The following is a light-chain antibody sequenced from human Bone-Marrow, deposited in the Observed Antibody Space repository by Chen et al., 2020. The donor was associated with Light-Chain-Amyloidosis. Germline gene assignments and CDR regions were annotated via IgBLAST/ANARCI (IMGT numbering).Light chain of an antibody. V-gene: IGLV2-14*01. J-gene: IGLJ2*01. CDR1: SSAVGGYNY. Sequence: QSALTQPASVSGSPGQSITISCTGTSSAVGGYNYVSWYQQHPGKAPKLMIYDVSNRPSGVSNRFSGSKSGNPASLTISGLQAEDEADYYCSSYTSSSSVVFGGGTKLTVL. CDR3: SSYTSSSSVV. CDR2: DVS.